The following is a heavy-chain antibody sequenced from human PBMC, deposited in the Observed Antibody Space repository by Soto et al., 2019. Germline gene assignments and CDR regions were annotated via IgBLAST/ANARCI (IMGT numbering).Heavy chain of an antibody. CDR2: IIPIFGTA. V-gene: IGHV1-69*13. CDR1: GGTFSSYA. Sequence: GASVKVSCKASGGTFSSYAISWVRQAPGQGLEWMGGIIPIFGTANYAQKFQGRVTITADESTSTAYMELSSLRSEDTVVYYCARESSSHYYYGMDVWGQGTTVTVSS. D-gene: IGHD6-6*01. J-gene: IGHJ6*02. CDR3: ARESSSHYYYGMDV.